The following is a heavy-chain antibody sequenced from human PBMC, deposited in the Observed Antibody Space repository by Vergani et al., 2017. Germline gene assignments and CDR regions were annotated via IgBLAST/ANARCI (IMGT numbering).Heavy chain of an antibody. D-gene: IGHD3-16*01. CDR2: IKSESDGGKT. CDR3: TTGGFYGMDV. V-gene: IGHV3-15*01. Sequence: EVQLVESGGGLIKPGGSLRLSCAASGFTFSNAWMNWVRQAPGKGLEWVGRIKSESDGGKTDAAAPVKGRLIISRDDSKNTVYLQMNSLKTEDTALYYCTTGGFYGMDVWGQGP. CDR1: GFTFSNAW. J-gene: IGHJ6*02.